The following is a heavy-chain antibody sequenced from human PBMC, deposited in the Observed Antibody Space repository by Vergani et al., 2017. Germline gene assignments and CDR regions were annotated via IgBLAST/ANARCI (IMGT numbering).Heavy chain of an antibody. CDR3: ARIGTIYSGYPNQRPNDGIDV. CDR2: LYPGDSDT. J-gene: IGHJ6*02. D-gene: IGHD5-12*01. CDR1: GYSFTSYW. Sequence: EVQLVQSGAVVKKPGESLQISCKGSGYSFTSYWIGWVRQMPGKGLEWMGILYPGDSDTRYSPSFQGQVTIAADKSLSTAYLQWSSLKASDTAIYYCARIGTIYSGYPNQRPNDGIDVWGQGTTVTVSS. V-gene: IGHV5-51*01.